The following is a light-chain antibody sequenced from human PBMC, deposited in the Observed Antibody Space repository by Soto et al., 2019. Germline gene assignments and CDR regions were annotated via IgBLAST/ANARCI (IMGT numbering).Light chain of an antibody. CDR2: LGS. CDR3: MQSLQTPRT. V-gene: IGKV2-28*01. J-gene: IGKJ1*01. Sequence: DIRMTQTPLSLPVIPGESASISCTSSQSLLHRNGYIYLDWYVQKTGQSPQLLIYLGSNRASGVPDRFSASGSGTYFTLRISRVEADDVGGFYCMQSLQTPRTFGQGTKLEIK. CDR1: QSLLHRNGYIY.